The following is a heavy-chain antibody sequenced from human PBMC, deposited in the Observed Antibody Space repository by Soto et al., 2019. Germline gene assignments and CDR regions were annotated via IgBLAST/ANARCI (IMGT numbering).Heavy chain of an antibody. CDR3: ARRVGAAAGKAYYYYGMDV. D-gene: IGHD6-13*01. J-gene: IGHJ6*02. V-gene: IGHV5-51*01. CDR1: GYSFTSYW. Sequence: GESLKISCKGSGYSFTSYWIGWVRQMPGKGLEWMGIIYPGDSDTRYSPSFQGQVTISADKSISTASLQWSSLKASDTAMYYCARRVGAAAGKAYYYYGMDVWGQATTVTVSS. CDR2: IYPGDSDT.